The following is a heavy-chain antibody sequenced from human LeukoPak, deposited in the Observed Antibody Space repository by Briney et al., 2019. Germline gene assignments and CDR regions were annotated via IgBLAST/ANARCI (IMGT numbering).Heavy chain of an antibody. V-gene: IGHV3-21*01. CDR1: GFTFSSYS. Sequence: GGSLRLSRAASGFTFSSYSMNWVRQAPGKGLEWVSSISSSSYIYYADSVKGRFTISRDNAKNSLYLQMNSLRAEDTAVYYCARPDEQQLVRDAFDIWGQGTMVTVSS. D-gene: IGHD6-13*01. J-gene: IGHJ3*02. CDR2: ISSSSYI. CDR3: ARPDEQQLVRDAFDI.